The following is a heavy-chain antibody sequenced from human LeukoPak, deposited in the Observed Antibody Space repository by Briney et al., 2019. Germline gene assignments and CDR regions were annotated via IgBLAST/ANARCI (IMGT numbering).Heavy chain of an antibody. Sequence: SETLSLTCTVSGGSISSYYWSWIRQPAGKGLEWIGRIYTSGSTNYNPSLKSRVTMSVDTSKNQFSLKLSSVTAADTAVYYCARERGFYYYDSSGFAFDIWGQGTMVTVSS. V-gene: IGHV4-4*07. CDR2: IYTSGST. CDR3: ARERGFYYYDSSGFAFDI. CDR1: GGSISSYY. D-gene: IGHD3-22*01. J-gene: IGHJ3*02.